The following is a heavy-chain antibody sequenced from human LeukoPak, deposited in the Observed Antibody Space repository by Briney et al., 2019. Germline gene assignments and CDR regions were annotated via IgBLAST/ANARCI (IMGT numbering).Heavy chain of an antibody. CDR1: GFTFSSYA. CDR3: ARVATMVRVPLDALDI. CDR2: ISYDGSNK. J-gene: IGHJ3*02. V-gene: IGHV3-30-3*01. D-gene: IGHD3-10*01. Sequence: GGSLRLSCAASGFTFSSYAMHWVRQAPGKGLEWVADISYDGSNKYYADSVKGRFTISRDNSKNTLYLQMNSLRAEDTAVYYCARVATMVRVPLDALDIWGQGTMVSVSS.